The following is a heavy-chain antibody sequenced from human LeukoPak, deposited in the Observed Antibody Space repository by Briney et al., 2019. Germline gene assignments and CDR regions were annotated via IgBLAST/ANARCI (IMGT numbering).Heavy chain of an antibody. CDR3: ARETIFGVVIYFDY. CDR2: ISYDGANK. Sequence: TGGSLRLSCAASGFTFSSYAMHWVRQASGKGLEWVAIISYDGANKYYADSVKGRFTISRDNAKNSLYLQMNSLRAEDTAVYYCARETIFGVVIYFDYWGQGTLVTVSS. D-gene: IGHD3-3*01. CDR1: GFTFSSYA. J-gene: IGHJ4*02. V-gene: IGHV3-30-3*01.